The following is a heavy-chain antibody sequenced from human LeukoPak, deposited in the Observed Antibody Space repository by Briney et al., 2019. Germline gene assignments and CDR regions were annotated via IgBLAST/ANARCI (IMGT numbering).Heavy chain of an antibody. J-gene: IGHJ4*02. V-gene: IGHV4-38-2*02. CDR2: INHSEST. D-gene: IGHD1-1*01. CDR1: GYSISSGYY. CDR3: ATNWNLDY. Sequence: SETLSLTCIVSGYSISSGYYWGWIRQPPGKGLEWIGDINHSESTNYNPSLKSRVTISVDTSKNQFSLKLTSVTAADTAVYYCATNWNLDYWGQGTLVTVSS.